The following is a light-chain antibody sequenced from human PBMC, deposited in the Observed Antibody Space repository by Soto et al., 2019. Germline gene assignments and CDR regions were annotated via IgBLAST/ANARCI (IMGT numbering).Light chain of an antibody. CDR1: QSFSSY. CDR3: QQRSNWPT. J-gene: IGKJ3*01. Sequence: EIVLTQSPGTLSLSPGERATLSCRASQSFSSYLAWYQQKPGQAPRLLIYDASNRATGIPARFSGSGSGTDFTLTISSLEPEDFAVYYCQQRSNWPTFGPGTKVDIK. CDR2: DAS. V-gene: IGKV3-11*01.